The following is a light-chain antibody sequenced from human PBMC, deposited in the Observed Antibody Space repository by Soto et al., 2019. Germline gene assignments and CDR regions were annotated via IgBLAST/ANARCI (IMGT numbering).Light chain of an antibody. Sequence: QSALTQPASVSGSPGQSITISCTGTSSDVGSYNLVSWYQQHPGKAPKLIIYEGDKRPSGVSNRFAGSKSGNTASLTISGLQAEDEGHYYCCSYAGTSTFVFGGGTQLTVL. CDR1: SSDVGSYNL. J-gene: IGLJ3*02. CDR2: EGD. V-gene: IGLV2-23*03. CDR3: CSYAGTSTFV.